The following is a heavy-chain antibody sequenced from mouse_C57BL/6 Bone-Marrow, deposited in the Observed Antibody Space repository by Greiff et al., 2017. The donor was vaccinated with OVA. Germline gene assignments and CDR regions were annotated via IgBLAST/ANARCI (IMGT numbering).Heavy chain of an antibody. CDR2: INPGSGGT. D-gene: IGHD2-1*01. Sequence: LQESGAELVRPGTSVKVSCKASGYAFTNYLIEWVKQRPGQGLEWIGVINPGSGGTNYNEKFKGKATLTADKSSSTAYMQLSSLTSEDSAVYFCYGNYEGFAYWGQGTLVTVSA. CDR3: YGNYEGFAY. CDR1: GYAFTNYL. J-gene: IGHJ3*01. V-gene: IGHV1-54*01.